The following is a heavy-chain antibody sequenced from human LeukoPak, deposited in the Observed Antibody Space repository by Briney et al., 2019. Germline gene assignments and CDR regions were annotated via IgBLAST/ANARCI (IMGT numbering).Heavy chain of an antibody. CDR3: TRGDAAMGDY. CDR1: DFTVISNY. CDR2: IHSNDDT. Sequence: PGGFLRLSCAASDFTVISNYMTWVRQAPGKGLECVSVIHSNDDTYYAASVKGRFTISRDSSNHMLYLQMNSLRAEDTAVYYCTRGDAAMGDYWGQGTLVTVSS. D-gene: IGHD5-18*01. J-gene: IGHJ4*02. V-gene: IGHV3-53*01.